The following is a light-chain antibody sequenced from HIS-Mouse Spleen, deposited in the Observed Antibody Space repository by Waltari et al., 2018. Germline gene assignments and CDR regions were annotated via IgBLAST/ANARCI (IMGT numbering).Light chain of an antibody. J-gene: IGLJ2*01. CDR2: EDS. Sequence: SYELTQPPSVSVSPGQTARITCSGDALPKKYAYWYQQKSGQAPVLVIYEDSKRPSGIPERFCGSSSGKMATLTISGDQVEDEADYYCYSTDSSGNHRVFGGGTKLTVL. CDR1: ALPKKY. V-gene: IGLV3-10*01. CDR3: YSTDSSGNHRV.